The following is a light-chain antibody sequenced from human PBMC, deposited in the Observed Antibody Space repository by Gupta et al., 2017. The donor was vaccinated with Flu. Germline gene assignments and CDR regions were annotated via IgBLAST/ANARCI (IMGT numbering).Light chain of an antibody. CDR3: QQYNRHSPRT. CDR1: QSISSW. Sequence: STLSASVGDRVTITCRGSQSISSWLAWYQKKPGRAPKLLIYKASSLESGVPSRLSGSGSGTEFTLTISSLEPDDFATDYCQQYNRHSPRTFGGGTXVEIK. CDR2: KAS. V-gene: IGKV1-5*03. J-gene: IGKJ4*01.